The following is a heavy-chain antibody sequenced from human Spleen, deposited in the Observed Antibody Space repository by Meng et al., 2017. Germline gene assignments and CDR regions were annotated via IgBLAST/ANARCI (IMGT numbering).Heavy chain of an antibody. Sequence: GESLKISCAASGFTFSNYAMSWVRQAPGKGLEWVSAISGGGDRKYYADSVKGRFTISRDKSKNTLYLQMTSLRAEDTAVYYCARTRGYSSSWYRYFDSWGQGTLVTVSS. CDR1: GFTFSNYA. D-gene: IGHD6-19*01. V-gene: IGHV3-23*01. J-gene: IGHJ4*02. CDR3: ARTRGYSSSWYRYFDS. CDR2: ISGGGDRK.